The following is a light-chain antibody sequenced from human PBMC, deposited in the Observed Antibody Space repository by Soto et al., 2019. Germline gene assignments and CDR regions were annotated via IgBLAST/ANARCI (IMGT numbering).Light chain of an antibody. CDR3: RQYGSSPRFT. CDR2: GAS. V-gene: IGKV3-20*01. Sequence: EIVLTQSPGTLSLSPGERATLSCRASQSVSSSYLAWYQQKPGQAPRLLIYGASSRATGIPDTFSGSGSGTDFTLAIIRLEPEDFAVYYWRQYGSSPRFTFGPGTKVDIK. CDR1: QSVSSSY. J-gene: IGKJ3*01.